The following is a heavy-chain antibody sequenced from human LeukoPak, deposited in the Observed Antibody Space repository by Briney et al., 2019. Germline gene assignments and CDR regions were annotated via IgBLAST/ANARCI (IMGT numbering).Heavy chain of an antibody. Sequence: SQTLSLTCTVSGGSISSGSYYWSWIRQPAGKGLEWIGRIYTSGSTNYNPSLKSRVTISVDTSKNQFSLKLSSVTAADTAVYYCARDGVDDFWSGYPFDPWGQGTLVTVSS. D-gene: IGHD3-3*01. CDR1: GGSISSGSYY. J-gene: IGHJ5*02. CDR2: IYTSGST. V-gene: IGHV4-61*02. CDR3: ARDGVDDFWSGYPFDP.